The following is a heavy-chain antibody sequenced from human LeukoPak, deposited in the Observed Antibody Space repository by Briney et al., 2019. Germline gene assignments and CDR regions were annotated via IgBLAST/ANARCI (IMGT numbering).Heavy chain of an antibody. CDR1: GGSISSYY. Sequence: SETLSLTCTVSGGSISSYYWSWIRQPAGKGLEWIGRIYTSGSTNYNPSLKSRVTMSVDTSKNHFSLKLSSVTAADTAVYYCARGSRASPDLDYFDYWGQGTLVTVPS. V-gene: IGHV4-4*07. CDR2: IYTSGST. J-gene: IGHJ4*02. CDR3: ARGSRASPDLDYFDY.